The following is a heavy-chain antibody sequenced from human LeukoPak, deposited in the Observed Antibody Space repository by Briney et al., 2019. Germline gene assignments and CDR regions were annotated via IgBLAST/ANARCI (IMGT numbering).Heavy chain of an antibody. J-gene: IGHJ4*02. D-gene: IGHD3-10*01. Sequence: PSQTLSLTCTVSGGSISSGGYYWSWIRQHPGKGLEWIGYIYYSGSTYYNPSLKSRVTISVDTSKNQFSLKLSSVTAADTAVYYCARGNREYYYGSGRWFDYWGQGTLVTASS. CDR2: IYYSGST. CDR1: GGSISSGGYY. CDR3: ARGNREYYYGSGRWFDY. V-gene: IGHV4-31*03.